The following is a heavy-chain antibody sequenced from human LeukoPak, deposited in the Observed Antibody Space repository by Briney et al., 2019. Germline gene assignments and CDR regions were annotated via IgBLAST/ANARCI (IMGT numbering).Heavy chain of an antibody. Sequence: SETLSLTCTVSGGSISSGGYYWSWIRQHPGKGLEWIGYIYYSGSTYYNPSLKSRVTISVDTSKNQFSLKLSSVTAADTAVYYCARDRLEGHFDYWGQGTLVTVSS. CDR2: IYYSGST. V-gene: IGHV4-31*03. CDR1: GGSISSGGYY. J-gene: IGHJ4*02. CDR3: ARDRLEGHFDY.